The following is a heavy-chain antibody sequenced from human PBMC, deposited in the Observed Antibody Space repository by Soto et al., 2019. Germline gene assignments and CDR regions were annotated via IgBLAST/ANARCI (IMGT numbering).Heavy chain of an antibody. J-gene: IGHJ4*02. Sequence: SSETLSLTCTVSGDSVDQSYWSWIRQPPGKGLEWIGYIYYSGSTNYNPSLKSRVTISVDTSKNQFSLKLSSVTAADTAVYYCARTPYYYDSSGYWDYWGQGTLVTVSS. CDR3: ARTPYYYDSSGYWDY. D-gene: IGHD3-22*01. V-gene: IGHV4-59*02. CDR1: GDSVDQSY. CDR2: IYYSGST.